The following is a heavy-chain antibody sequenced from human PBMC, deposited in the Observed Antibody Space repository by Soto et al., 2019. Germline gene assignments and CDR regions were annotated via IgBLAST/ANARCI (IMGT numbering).Heavy chain of an antibody. CDR3: ARHGFVDFWSGINGCDP. CDR2: ISYGGHT. CDR1: GASISSNSYY. Sequence: QLQLHESGPGLVKPSETLSLTCTISGASISSNSYYWGWVRQPPGKGLEWIGGISYGGHTYSNPSLKSRVSRSIGTSKMQFSLKLTSVTAAATAVYYWARHGFVDFWSGINGCDPWGQGNLVIGSS. D-gene: IGHD3-3*01. J-gene: IGHJ5*02. V-gene: IGHV4-39*01.